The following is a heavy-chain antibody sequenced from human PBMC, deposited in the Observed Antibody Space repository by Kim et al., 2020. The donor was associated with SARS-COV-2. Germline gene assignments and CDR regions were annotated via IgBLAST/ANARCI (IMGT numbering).Heavy chain of an antibody. Sequence: SETLSLTCTASGGSISSSSYYWGWIRQPPGKGLEWIGSIYYSGSTYYNPSLKSRVTISVDTSKNQFSLKLSSVTAADTAVYYCARVPQRRYFDYWGQGTLVTVSS. D-gene: IGHD1-1*01. J-gene: IGHJ4*02. CDR3: ARVPQRRYFDY. V-gene: IGHV4-39*07. CDR1: GGSISSSSYY. CDR2: IYYSGST.